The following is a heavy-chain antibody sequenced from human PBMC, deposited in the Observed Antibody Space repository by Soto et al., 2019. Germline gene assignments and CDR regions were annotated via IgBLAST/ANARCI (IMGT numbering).Heavy chain of an antibody. CDR1: GGSLSSYY. CDR2: IYYSGST. D-gene: IGHD6-19*01. J-gene: IGHJ4*02. CDR3: ARYQGYSSGWYGSADY. Sequence: PSETLSLTCTVSGGSLSSYYWSWIRQPPGKGLEWIGYIYYSGSTNYNPSLKSRVTISVDTSKNQFSLKLSSVTAADTAVYYCARYQGYSSGWYGSADYWGQGTLVTVSS. V-gene: IGHV4-59*08.